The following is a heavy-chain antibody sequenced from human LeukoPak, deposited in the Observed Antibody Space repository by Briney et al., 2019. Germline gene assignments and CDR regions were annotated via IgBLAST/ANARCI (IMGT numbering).Heavy chain of an antibody. CDR2: IYYSGST. Sequence: SETLSLTCTVSGGSMSSYYWSWIRQPPGPGLEWIGYIYYSGSTNYNPSLKSRVTISVDTSKNQFSLKLSSVTAADTAVYYCARVNYYESSGYYYPEYWGQGTLVTVSS. CDR3: ARVNYYESSGYYYPEY. CDR1: GGSMSSYY. J-gene: IGHJ4*02. V-gene: IGHV4-59*01. D-gene: IGHD3-22*01.